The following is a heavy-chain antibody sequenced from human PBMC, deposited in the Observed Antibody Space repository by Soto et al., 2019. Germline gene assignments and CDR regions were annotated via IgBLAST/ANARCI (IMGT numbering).Heavy chain of an antibody. CDR2: IYSGGST. Sequence: EVQLVESGGGLVQPGGSLRLSCAASGFTVSSNYMSWVRQAPGKGLEWVSVIYSGGSTYYADSVKGRFTISRDNSKNTLYLQMNSLRAEDTAVYYCASSSPSRYDFWSGYTYYYMDVWGKGTTVTVSS. CDR3: ASSSPSRYDFWSGYTYYYMDV. V-gene: IGHV3-66*01. CDR1: GFTVSSNY. J-gene: IGHJ6*03. D-gene: IGHD3-3*01.